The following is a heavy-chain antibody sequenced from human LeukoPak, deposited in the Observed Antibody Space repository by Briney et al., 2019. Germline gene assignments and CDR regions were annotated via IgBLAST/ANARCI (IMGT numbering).Heavy chain of an antibody. J-gene: IGHJ3*02. CDR3: ARQWGRPFDI. CDR1: GYSFTNFW. Sequence: GESLKISCKGSGYSFTNFWIGWVRQMPGKGLEWMGIIYPGDSDTTYSPSFQGQVTISADKPTSTAYLQWSSLKASDTAMYYCARQWGRPFDIWGQGTMVTVS. CDR2: IYPGDSDT. D-gene: IGHD1-26*01. V-gene: IGHV5-51*01.